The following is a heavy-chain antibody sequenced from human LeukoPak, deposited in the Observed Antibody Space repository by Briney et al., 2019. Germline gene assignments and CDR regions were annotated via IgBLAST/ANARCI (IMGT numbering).Heavy chain of an antibody. D-gene: IGHD5-12*01. CDR3: ARMSGYAVHTFDY. CDR1: GYTFTGYY. CDR2: INPNSGGT. Sequence: ASVKVSCKASGYTFTGYYMHWVRQAPGQGLEWMGWINPNSGGTNYAQKFQDRVTMTRDTSISTAYMELSRLRSDDTAVYYCARMSGYAVHTFDYWGQGTLVTVSS. J-gene: IGHJ4*02. V-gene: IGHV1-2*02.